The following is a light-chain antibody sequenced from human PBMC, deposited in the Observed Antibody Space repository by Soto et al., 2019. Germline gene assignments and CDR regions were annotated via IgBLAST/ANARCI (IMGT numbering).Light chain of an antibody. Sequence: DIVMTQSPLSLPVTPGEPASISCRSSQSLLHSNGYNYLDWYLQKPGQSPQLLIYLGSNRASGVPDRFSGSGSGTDFTLKISRGEAEDVGVYYCMQALQTRTFGQGTK. CDR3: MQALQTRT. V-gene: IGKV2-28*01. CDR1: QSLLHSNGYNY. CDR2: LGS. J-gene: IGKJ1*01.